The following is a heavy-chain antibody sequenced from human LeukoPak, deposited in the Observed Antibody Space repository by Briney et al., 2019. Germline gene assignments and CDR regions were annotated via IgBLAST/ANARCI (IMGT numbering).Heavy chain of an antibody. CDR2: IKQDGSEK. J-gene: IGHJ6*03. D-gene: IGHD2-21*01. Sequence: PGGSLRLSCAASGFTFNKYWMTWVRQAPGKGLEWVANIKQDGSEKYYADSVKGRFTISRDNSKNTLYLQMNSLRAEDTGVYYCAKDGLAYCGGDCYSDYYYYMDVWGKGTTVTVSS. V-gene: IGHV3-7*01. CDR1: GFTFNKYW. CDR3: AKDGLAYCGGDCYSDYYYYMDV.